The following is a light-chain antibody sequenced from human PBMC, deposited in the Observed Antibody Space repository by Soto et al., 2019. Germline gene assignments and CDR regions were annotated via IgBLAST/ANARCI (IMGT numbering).Light chain of an antibody. CDR3: QQYGDSPRGT. CDR2: DAS. Sequence: EVVLTQSPATLSLSPGERATLSCAASQTVSSSYLAWYQQKPGLAPRLLIYDASSRATGIPDRFRGSGSGTDFTLTISRLEPGDFAVYYCQQYGDSPRGTFGGGTKVEIK. J-gene: IGKJ4*01. CDR1: QTVSSSY. V-gene: IGKV3D-20*01.